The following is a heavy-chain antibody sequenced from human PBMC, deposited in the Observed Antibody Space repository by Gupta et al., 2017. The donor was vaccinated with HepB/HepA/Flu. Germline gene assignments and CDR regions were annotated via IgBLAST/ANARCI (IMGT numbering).Heavy chain of an antibody. CDR1: GSNFGTSA. Sequence: EVRLLESGGDLVQPGGSLRLSCETSGSNFGTSAMGWVRQAPGKGLEWVSGISGSGSHKYYADSVKGRFTISRDNSKNTLYLQMDNVRVEDTAVYYCARDRLTLGFGEFFHWGQGTLVAVSS. V-gene: IGHV3-23*01. CDR3: ARDRLTLGFGEFFH. D-gene: IGHD3-10*01. J-gene: IGHJ4*02. CDR2: ISGSGSHK.